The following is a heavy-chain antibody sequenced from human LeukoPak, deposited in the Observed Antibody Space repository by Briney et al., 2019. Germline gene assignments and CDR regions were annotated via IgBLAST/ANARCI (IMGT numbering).Heavy chain of an antibody. J-gene: IGHJ4*02. D-gene: IGHD2-15*01. CDR2: ISGSGGST. V-gene: IGHV3-23*01. CDR1: GFTFSSYA. Sequence: GGSLRLSCAASGFTFSSYAMSWVRQAPGKGLEWVSAISGSGGSTYYADSVKGRFTISRDNSKNTLYLQMNSLRAEDTAVYYCARGGGRIVDPDAASYYFDYWGQGTLVTVSS. CDR3: ARGGGRIVDPDAASYYFDY.